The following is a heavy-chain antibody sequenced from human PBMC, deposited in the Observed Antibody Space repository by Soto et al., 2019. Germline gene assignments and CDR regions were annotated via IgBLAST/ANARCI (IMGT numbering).Heavy chain of an antibody. CDR1: GFTFTSSA. Sequence: QMQLVQSGPEVKKPGTSVKLSCKASGFTFTSSAVQWVRQARGQRLEWIGWIVVGSGNTNYAQKFQERVTITRDMSTSTAYMELSSLRSEDTAVYYCAAADGDYVDWYFDLWGRGTLVTVSS. V-gene: IGHV1-58*01. D-gene: IGHD4-17*01. CDR3: AAADGDYVDWYFDL. CDR2: IVVGSGNT. J-gene: IGHJ2*01.